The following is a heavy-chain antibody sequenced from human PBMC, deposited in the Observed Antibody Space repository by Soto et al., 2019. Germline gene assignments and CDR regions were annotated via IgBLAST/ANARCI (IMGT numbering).Heavy chain of an antibody. V-gene: IGHV1-2*02. CDR1: GDTFTAYY. Sequence: QVQLVQTGAEVQEPGASLKVCCKSSGDTFTAYYIHWVRQAPGQGLEWMGWINANSGGTKYARKYQDRVTMTRDTSTRRAYMELDRLTSDHTAVYYCASRPIHGRYNLNPLDNWIDPWGRGTPVTVSS. D-gene: IGHD1-20*01. J-gene: IGHJ5*02. CDR2: INANSGGT. CDR3: ASRPIHGRYNLNPLDNWIDP.